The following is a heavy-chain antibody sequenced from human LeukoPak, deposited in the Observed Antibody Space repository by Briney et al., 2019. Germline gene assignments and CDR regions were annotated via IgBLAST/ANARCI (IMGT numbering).Heavy chain of an antibody. Sequence: SETLSLTCTVSGGSVSSSSYYWGWIRQPPGKGLGWIGSIYYSGSTYYNPSLKSRVTISVDTSKNQFSLKLSSVTAADTAVYYCARDYSGYDPVPYYFDYWGQGTLVTVSS. CDR1: GGSVSSSSYY. CDR3: ARDYSGYDPVPYYFDY. J-gene: IGHJ4*02. V-gene: IGHV4-39*07. CDR2: IYYSGST. D-gene: IGHD5-12*01.